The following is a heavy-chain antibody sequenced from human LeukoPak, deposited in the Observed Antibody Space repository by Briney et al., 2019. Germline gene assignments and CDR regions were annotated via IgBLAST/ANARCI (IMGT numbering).Heavy chain of an antibody. D-gene: IGHD5-18*01. Sequence: SQTLSLTCAISGDSLSSNSAAWNWIRQSPSRGLEWLGRTYYRSKWYNDYAVSVKSRITINPDTSKNQFSLQLNSVTPEDTAVYYCARDLSQGYSYGYSNWFDPWGQGTLVTVSS. CDR2: TYYRSKWYN. CDR1: GDSLSSNSAA. J-gene: IGHJ5*02. CDR3: ARDLSQGYSYGYSNWFDP. V-gene: IGHV6-1*01.